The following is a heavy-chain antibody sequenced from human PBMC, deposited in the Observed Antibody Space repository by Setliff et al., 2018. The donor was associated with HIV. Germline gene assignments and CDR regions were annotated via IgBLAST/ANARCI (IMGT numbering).Heavy chain of an antibody. J-gene: IGHJ4*02. D-gene: IGHD3-22*01. CDR1: GFSISSNYY. CDR3: ARDPRGLLSPVPRGYFDY. Sequence: PSETLSLTCNVSGFSISSNYYWGWVRQPPGRGLEWIGNIYHSGTAYYNPSFKTRVAISIDTSKNYVSLKLRSLTAADTAIYYCARDPRGLLSPVPRGYFDYWCQGALVTVSS. CDR2: IYHSGTA. V-gene: IGHV4-38-2*02.